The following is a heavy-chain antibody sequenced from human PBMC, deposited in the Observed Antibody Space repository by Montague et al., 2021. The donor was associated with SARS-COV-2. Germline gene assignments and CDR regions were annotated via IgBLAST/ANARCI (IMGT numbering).Heavy chain of an antibody. Sequence: SLRLSCAAFGFIFTNYGMNWVRRAPGKGLESVAGISGFGGGTYYSDSVKGRFTISRATSNSTLFPQMDGLRAEDTAIYYCAKSFSGTRNWFDIWGQGTLVTVSS. V-gene: IGHV3-23*01. CDR1: GFIFTNYG. CDR2: ISGFGGGT. D-gene: IGHD1-14*01. CDR3: AKSFSGTRNWFDI. J-gene: IGHJ5*02.